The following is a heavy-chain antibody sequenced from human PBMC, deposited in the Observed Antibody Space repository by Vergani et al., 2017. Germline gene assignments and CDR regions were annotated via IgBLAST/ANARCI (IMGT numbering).Heavy chain of an antibody. V-gene: IGHV3-30*18. CDR3: AKTGIVGATSDIDY. J-gene: IGHJ4*02. CDR1: GFTFSSYG. D-gene: IGHD1-26*01. Sequence: QVQLVESGGGVVQPGRSLRLSCAASGFTFSSYGMHWVRQAPGKGLEWVAVISDDGSNKYYADSVKGRFTISRDNSKNTLYLQMNSLRAEDTAVYYCAKTGIVGATSDIDYWGQGTLVTVSS. CDR2: ISDDGSNK.